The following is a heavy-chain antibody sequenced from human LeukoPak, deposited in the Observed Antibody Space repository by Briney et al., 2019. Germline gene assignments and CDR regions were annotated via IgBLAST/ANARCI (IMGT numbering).Heavy chain of an antibody. D-gene: IGHD5-18*01. CDR2: IDPSDSET. CDR1: GYSFTSYW. CDR3: ARQTAMGRSGDY. J-gene: IGHJ4*02. Sequence: GESLKISCKASGYSFTSYWIGWVRQMPGKGLECMGIIDPSDSETRYTPSFQVQVTISVDKSLTTADLQWNSLKASDTAMYYCARQTAMGRSGDYWGQGTLVTVSS. V-gene: IGHV5-51*01.